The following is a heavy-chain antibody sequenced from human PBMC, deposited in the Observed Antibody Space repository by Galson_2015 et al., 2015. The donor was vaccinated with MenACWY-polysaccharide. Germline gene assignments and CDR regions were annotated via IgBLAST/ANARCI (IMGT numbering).Heavy chain of an antibody. J-gene: IGHJ4*02. CDR3: ARDRVDAVVIYDHTMFDS. V-gene: IGHV3-74*01. CDR2: IYPGATIF. Sequence: SLRLSCAASGFTFSNHWMHWVRQAPGEGRVWGSRIYPGATIFNYADSVKGRFAISRDNARDTLYLEMNSLRAEDTGVYFCARDRVDAVVIYDHTMFDSWGQGVLVTVSS. CDR1: GFTFSNHW. D-gene: IGHD5-18*01.